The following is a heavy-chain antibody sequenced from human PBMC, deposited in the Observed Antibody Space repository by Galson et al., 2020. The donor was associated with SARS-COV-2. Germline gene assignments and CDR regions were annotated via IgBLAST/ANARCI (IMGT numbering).Heavy chain of an antibody. CDR2: TYYRSKWYN. CDR3: ARAPRRYCSGGSCLEYFDY. V-gene: IGHV6-1*01. Sequence: SQTLSLTCAISGDSVSSNSAAWNWIRQSPSRGLEWLGRTYYRSKWYNDYAVSVKSRITINPDTSKNQFSLQLNSVTPEDTAVYYCARAPRRYCSGGSCLEYFDYWGQGTLVTVSS. D-gene: IGHD2-15*01. J-gene: IGHJ4*02. CDR1: GDSVSSNSAA.